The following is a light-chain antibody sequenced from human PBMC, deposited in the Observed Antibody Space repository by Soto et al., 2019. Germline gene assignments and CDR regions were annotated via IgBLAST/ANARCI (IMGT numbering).Light chain of an antibody. CDR2: KAS. J-gene: IGKJ1*01. CDR3: QQYSAYSWT. V-gene: IGKV1-5*03. CDR1: QTISSW. Sequence: IQLTQSPSSLSASVGDRVTITCRASQTISSWLAWYQQKPGKAPKLLIYKASTLKSGVPSRFSSSGSGTEFTLTISSLQPDDFATYYCQQYSAYSWTFGQGTKVDIK.